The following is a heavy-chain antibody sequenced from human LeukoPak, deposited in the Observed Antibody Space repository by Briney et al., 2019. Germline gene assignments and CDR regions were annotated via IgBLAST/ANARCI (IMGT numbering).Heavy chain of an antibody. V-gene: IGHV3-73*01. D-gene: IGHD3-22*01. CDR1: GFTFSGSA. J-gene: IGHJ4*02. CDR3: AKDYYDSSALAFDY. Sequence: PGGSLKLSCAASGFTFSGSAMHWVRQASGKGLEWVGRIRSKANSYATAYAASVKGRFTISRDNSKNTLYLQMNSLRAEDTAVYYCAKDYYDSSALAFDYWGQGTLVTVSS. CDR2: IRSKANSYAT.